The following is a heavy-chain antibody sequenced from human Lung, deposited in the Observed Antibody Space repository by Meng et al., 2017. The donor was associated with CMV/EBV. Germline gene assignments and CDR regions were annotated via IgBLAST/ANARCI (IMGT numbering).Heavy chain of an antibody. CDR1: GFTFSTYA. CDR2: ISFDGSSK. CDR3: AREGVYFDY. J-gene: IGHJ4*02. Sequence: GGSLRLSCSASGFTFSTYAMHWVRQAPGKGLEWVALISFDGSSKYFADFVKGRFTISRDSSKNTLYLQMNTLRTEETAINVCAREGVYFDYWGQGALVTVSS. V-gene: IGHV3-30-3*01. D-gene: IGHD3-16*01.